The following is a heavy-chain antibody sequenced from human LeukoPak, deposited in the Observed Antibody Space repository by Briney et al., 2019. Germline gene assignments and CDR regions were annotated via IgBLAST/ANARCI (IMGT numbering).Heavy chain of an antibody. D-gene: IGHD3-22*01. J-gene: IGHJ4*02. CDR1: GFTFSSYD. V-gene: IGHV3-13*05. CDR2: IGTAGDP. Sequence: GGSLRLSCAASGFTFSSYDTHWVRQAPGKGLEWVSAIGTAGDPYYPGSVKGRFTISRENAKNSLYLQMNSLRAGDTAVYYCARGGSYYYDSSGYYPYFDYWGQGTLVTVSS. CDR3: ARGGSYYYDSSGYYPYFDY.